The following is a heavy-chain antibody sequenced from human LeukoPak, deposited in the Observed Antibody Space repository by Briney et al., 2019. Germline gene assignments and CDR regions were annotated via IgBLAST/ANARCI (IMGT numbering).Heavy chain of an antibody. D-gene: IGHD5-24*01. Sequence: SETLSLTCVVYGVPFSGYYWSWIRQPPGKGLEWIGEINHSGSTNYNPSLKSRVTISVDTSKNQFSLKLRSVTAADTAVYYCARTRWLQSLFDYWGQASLVTVSS. CDR1: GVPFSGYY. J-gene: IGHJ4*02. CDR2: INHSGST. V-gene: IGHV4-34*01. CDR3: ARTRWLQSLFDY.